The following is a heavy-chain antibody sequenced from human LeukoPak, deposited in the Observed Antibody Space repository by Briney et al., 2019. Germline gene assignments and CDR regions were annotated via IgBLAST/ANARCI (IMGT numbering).Heavy chain of an antibody. J-gene: IGHJ4*02. CDR3: AREGVSLWYFDY. Sequence: GGSLRLSCAASKFTFSSYPMHWVRQAPGKGLEWVAIISFDGSDKYYADSVKGRFTISRDNSKNMLSLQMNSLRPEDMAVYYCAREGVSLWYFDYWGQGTLVTVSS. D-gene: IGHD3-10*01. CDR1: KFTFSSYP. CDR2: ISFDGSDK. V-gene: IGHV3-30-3*01.